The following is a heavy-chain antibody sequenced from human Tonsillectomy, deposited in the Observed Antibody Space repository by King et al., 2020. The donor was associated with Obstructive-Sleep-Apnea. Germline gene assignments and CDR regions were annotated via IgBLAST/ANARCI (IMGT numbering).Heavy chain of an antibody. V-gene: IGHV3-30*04. Sequence: VQLVESGGGVVQPGRSLRLSCAASGFTFSDYAIHWVRQAPGKGLEWVAVISYDGTDKYYADSAKGRFTISRDNSKNTLYLQMNSLRAEDTAVVYCTRSERFLAWFIDYWCQGTVVTVSS. CDR2: ISYDGTDK. D-gene: IGHD3-3*01. CDR1: GFTFSDYA. J-gene: IGHJ4*02. CDR3: TRSERFLAWFIDY.